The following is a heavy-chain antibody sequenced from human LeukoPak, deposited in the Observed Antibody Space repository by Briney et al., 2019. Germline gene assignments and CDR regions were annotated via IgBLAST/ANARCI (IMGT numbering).Heavy chain of an antibody. J-gene: IGHJ6*02. D-gene: IGHD3-10*01. CDR2: IYYSGST. CDR1: GGSISSYY. Sequence: SETLSLTCTVSGGSISSYYWSWIRQPPGKGLEWIGYIYYSGSTNYNPSLKSRVTISVDTSKNQFSLKLSSVTAADTAVYYCARVGGSNYYYGMDVWGQGTTVTVSS. CDR3: ARVGGSNYYYGMDV. V-gene: IGHV4-59*01.